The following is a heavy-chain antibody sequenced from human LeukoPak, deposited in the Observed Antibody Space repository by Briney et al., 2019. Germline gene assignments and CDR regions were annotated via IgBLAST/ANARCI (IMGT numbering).Heavy chain of an antibody. J-gene: IGHJ4*02. CDR1: GGSISGYY. CDR3: ASERRGYYSFFDY. V-gene: IGHV4-59*01. Sequence: SKTLSLTCSVSGGSISGYYWSWIRQPPGKGLEWIGYIFYSGSTNYNPSLKSRVTISVDTSKNQFSLKLTSVTAADTAVYYCASERRGYYSFFDYWGQGTLVTVSS. CDR2: IFYSGST. D-gene: IGHD3-3*01.